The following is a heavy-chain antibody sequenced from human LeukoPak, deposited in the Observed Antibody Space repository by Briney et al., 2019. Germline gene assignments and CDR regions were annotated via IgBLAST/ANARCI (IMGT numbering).Heavy chain of an antibody. CDR2: LNTKVGTT. J-gene: IGHJ3*02. V-gene: IGHV1-2*02. CDR1: VHTLTRCL. CDR3: ARDLDYYDGPGGDASDI. Sequence: ASVKVSFKCSVHTLTRCLMHRLRQAPVQAPGWLVWLNTKVGTTDYAQKFQGRATMTRDTSINTAYMELSRLTSDDTPVYYCARDLDYYDGPGGDASDIWGQGTVVTVSS. D-gene: IGHD3-22*01.